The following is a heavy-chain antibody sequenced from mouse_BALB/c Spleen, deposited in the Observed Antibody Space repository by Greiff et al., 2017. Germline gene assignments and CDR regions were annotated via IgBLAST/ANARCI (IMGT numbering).Heavy chain of an antibody. V-gene: IGHV1-87*01. J-gene: IGHJ4*01. CDR3: ARWLLPYYAMDY. D-gene: IGHD2-3*01. CDR2: IYPGDGDT. CDR1: GYTFTSYW. Sequence: QVQLQQSGAELARPGASVKLSCKASGYTFTSYWMQWVKQRPGQGLEWIGAIYPGDGDTRYTQKFKGKATLTADKSSSTAYMQLSSLASEDSAVYYCARWLLPYYAMDYWGQGTSVTVSS.